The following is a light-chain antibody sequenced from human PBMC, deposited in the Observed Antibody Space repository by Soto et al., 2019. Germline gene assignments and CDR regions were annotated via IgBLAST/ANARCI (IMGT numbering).Light chain of an antibody. CDR2: DVS. CDR3: SSYTSSSTRV. J-gene: IGLJ1*01. CDR1: SSDVGGYNY. Sequence: QSALTQPVSVSGSPGQSITISCTGTSSDVGGYNYVSWYQQHPGKAPKLMIYDVSNRPSGVFNRFSGSKSANTASLTISGLQAEDEADYYCSSYTSSSTRVFGTGTKLTVL. V-gene: IGLV2-14*01.